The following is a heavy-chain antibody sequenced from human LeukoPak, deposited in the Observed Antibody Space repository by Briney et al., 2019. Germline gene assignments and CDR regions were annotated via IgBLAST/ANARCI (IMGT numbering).Heavy chain of an antibody. CDR2: INDSGNT. V-gene: IGHV4-34*01. Sequence: SETLSLTCAVYGGFFNAYYWSWIRQPPGKGLEWIGEINDSGNTNYNPSLEGRVTISADTSKNQFSLNLGSVTAADTAIYYCARGLRFIQGPGYYYMDVWGKGTTVTVSS. CDR1: GGFFNAYY. D-gene: IGHD3-16*02. CDR3: ARGLRFIQGPGYYYMDV. J-gene: IGHJ6*03.